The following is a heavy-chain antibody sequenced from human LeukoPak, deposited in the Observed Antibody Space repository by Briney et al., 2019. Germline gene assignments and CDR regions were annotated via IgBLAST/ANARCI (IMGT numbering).Heavy chain of an antibody. CDR3: ARDRGPLLLFAPFDY. V-gene: IGHV1-69*06. D-gene: IGHD3-22*01. Sequence: GASVKVSCKASGGTFSSYAISRVRQAPGQGLEWMGGIIPIFGTANYAQKFQGRVTITADKSTSTAYMELSSLRSEDTAVYYCARDRGPLLLFAPFDYWGQGTLVIVSS. CDR1: GGTFSSYA. CDR2: IIPIFGTA. J-gene: IGHJ4*02.